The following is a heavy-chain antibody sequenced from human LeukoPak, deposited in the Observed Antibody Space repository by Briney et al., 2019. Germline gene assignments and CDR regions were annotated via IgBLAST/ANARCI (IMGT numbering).Heavy chain of an antibody. J-gene: IGHJ5*02. CDR1: AFTVSSNY. V-gene: IGHV3-53*01. D-gene: IGHD1-26*01. CDR3: ARGLYTSSSYNWFDP. CDR2: LYSGGSI. Sequence: GGSLRLSCAASAFTVSSNYMSWVRQAPGKGLEWVSVLYSGGSIYYADSVKGRFTISRDNSKNTLYLQMNSLRAEDTAVYYCARGLYTSSSYNWFDPWGQGTLVTVSS.